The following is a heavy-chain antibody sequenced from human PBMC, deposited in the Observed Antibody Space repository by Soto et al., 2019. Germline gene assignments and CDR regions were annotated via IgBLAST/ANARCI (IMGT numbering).Heavy chain of an antibody. Sequence: QVQLQQSGPGVLKPSQTVSVTCAISGDSVSSNSAAWDWIRQSPSRGLEWLGRTYYRSKWYNDYAVSVKSRITINPDTSKNQFSLQLNSVTPEDTAVYFCARDWSGSGDDYYYYGMDVWGQGTTVTVSS. CDR3: ARDWSGSGDDYYYYGMDV. CDR1: GDSVSSNSAA. J-gene: IGHJ6*02. V-gene: IGHV6-1*01. CDR2: TYYRSKWYN. D-gene: IGHD3-3*01.